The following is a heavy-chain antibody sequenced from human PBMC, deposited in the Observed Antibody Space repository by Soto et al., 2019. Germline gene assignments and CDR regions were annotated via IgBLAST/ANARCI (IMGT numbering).Heavy chain of an antibody. D-gene: IGHD3-16*01. V-gene: IGHV1-18*01. Sequence: QVQLLQSGPEVKKPGASVKVSCRAFGYRFTEFGISWVRQAPGQGLEWVGGSRADNSHPNYAKSLQGRVNVTTDTSSNPAYMELTSLTSADTAVYYCARAAHRFDLLWGRNDALDIWGQGTLVFVSS. CDR1: GYRFTEFG. CDR3: ARAAHRFDLLWGRNDALDI. J-gene: IGHJ3*02. CDR2: SRADNSHP.